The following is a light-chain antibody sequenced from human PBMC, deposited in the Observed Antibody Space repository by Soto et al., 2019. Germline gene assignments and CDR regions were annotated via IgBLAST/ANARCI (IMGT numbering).Light chain of an antibody. J-gene: IGLJ2*01. CDR3: QSYDSSLSGYV. CDR2: GNS. Sequence: QSVLTQPPSVSGAPGQRVTISCTGSSSNIGAGYDVHWYQQLPGTAPKLLIYGNSNRRSGVPDRFSGSKSGTSASLAITGLQAEDEADYYCQSYDSSLSGYVFGGGTQLTVL. V-gene: IGLV1-40*01. CDR1: SSNIGAGYD.